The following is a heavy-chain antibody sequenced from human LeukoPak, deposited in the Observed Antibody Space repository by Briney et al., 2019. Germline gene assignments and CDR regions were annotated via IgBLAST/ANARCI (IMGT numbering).Heavy chain of an antibody. CDR2: IYYSGST. J-gene: IGHJ6*03. D-gene: IGHD3-22*01. V-gene: IGHV4-59*12. CDR3: ARRITMIAPSHYMDV. CDR1: GGSISSYC. Sequence: SETLSLTCTVSGGSISSYCWSWIRQPPGKGLEWIGYIYYSGSTNYNPSLKSRVTISVDTSKNQFSLKLSSVTAADTAVYYCARRITMIAPSHYMDVWGKGTTVTVSS.